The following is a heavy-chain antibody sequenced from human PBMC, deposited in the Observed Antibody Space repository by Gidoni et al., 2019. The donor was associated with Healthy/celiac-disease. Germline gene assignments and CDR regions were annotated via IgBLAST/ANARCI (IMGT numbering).Heavy chain of an antibody. J-gene: IGHJ4*02. Sequence: VQSDAEVILPAYSLQTSCMGSGYSFTSYWIGWVRQMPGKGQEWMGIIFPADSDTRYSPSFQGQVTISADKSISTAYLQWSSLKASDTAMYYCARREASPSPFDYWGQGTLVTVSS. D-gene: IGHD1-26*01. CDR1: GYSFTSYW. CDR3: ARREASPSPFDY. CDR2: IFPADSDT. V-gene: IGHV5-51*01.